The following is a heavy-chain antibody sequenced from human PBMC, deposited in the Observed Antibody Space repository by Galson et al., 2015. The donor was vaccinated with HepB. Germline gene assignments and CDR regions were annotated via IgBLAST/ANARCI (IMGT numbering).Heavy chain of an antibody. CDR1: GGTFSSYA. D-gene: IGHD4-17*01. Sequence: SVKVSCKASGGTFSSYAISWVRQAPGQGLEWMGRIIPILGIANYAQKFQGRVTITADKSTSTAYMELSSLRSEDTAVYYCARVNGDYAKYYFDYWGQGTLVTVSS. V-gene: IGHV1-69*04. J-gene: IGHJ4*02. CDR3: ARVNGDYAKYYFDY. CDR2: IIPILGIA.